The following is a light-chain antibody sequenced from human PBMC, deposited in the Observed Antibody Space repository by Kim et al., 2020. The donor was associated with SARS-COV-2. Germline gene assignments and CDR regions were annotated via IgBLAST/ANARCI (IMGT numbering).Light chain of an antibody. CDR3: KSRDSSGKVV. V-gene: IGLV3-19*01. Sequence: VALGQTGRITCQGESLGSYDARRYQQKPGQAPVLVIYGKNNRSSGIPDRFSGSTSGNTASLTITGAQAEDEADYYCKSRDSSGKVVFGGGTRLTVL. J-gene: IGLJ2*01. CDR1: SLGSYD. CDR2: GKN.